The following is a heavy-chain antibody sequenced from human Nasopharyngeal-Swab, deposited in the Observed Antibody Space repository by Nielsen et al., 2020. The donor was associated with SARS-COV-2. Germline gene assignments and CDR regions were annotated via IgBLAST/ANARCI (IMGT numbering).Heavy chain of an antibody. CDR1: GCSISSYY. J-gene: IGHJ4*02. Sequence: SETLSLTCTVSGCSISSYYWSWIRQPPGKGLEWSGYIYYSGSTNCNPSLKSRVTISVDTSKNQFSLKLSSVTAADTAVYYCARELRIRNFDYWGQRTLVTVSS. D-gene: IGHD1-14*01. V-gene: IGHV4-59*01. CDR3: ARELRIRNFDY. CDR2: IYYSGST.